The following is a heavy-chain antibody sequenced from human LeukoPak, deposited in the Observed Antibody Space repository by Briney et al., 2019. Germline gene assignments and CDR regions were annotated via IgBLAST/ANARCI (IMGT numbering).Heavy chain of an antibody. CDR1: GGSVSSGSYY. CDR3: AREAPRYPDAFDI. V-gene: IGHV4-61*01. Sequence: MSSETLSLTCTVSGGSVSSGSYYWSWIRQPPGKGLEWIGYIYYSGSTNYNPSLKSRVTISVDTSKNQFSLKLSSVTAADTAVYYCAREAPRYPDAFDIWGQGTMVTVST. D-gene: IGHD1-26*01. CDR2: IYYSGST. J-gene: IGHJ3*02.